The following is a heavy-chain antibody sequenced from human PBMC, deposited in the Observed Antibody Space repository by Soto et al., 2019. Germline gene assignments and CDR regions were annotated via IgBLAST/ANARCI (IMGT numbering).Heavy chain of an antibody. V-gene: IGHV4-30-4*01. CDR3: ASHPKYSSSSYYYGMDV. D-gene: IGHD6-6*01. CDR1: GGSISSGDYY. CDR2: IYYSGST. J-gene: IGHJ6*04. Sequence: SETLSLTCTVSGGSISSGDYYWSWIRQPPGKGLEWIGYIYYSGSTYYNPSLKSRVTISVDTSKNQFSLKLSSVTAADTAVYYCASHPKYSSSSYYYGMDVWGKGTRVTASS.